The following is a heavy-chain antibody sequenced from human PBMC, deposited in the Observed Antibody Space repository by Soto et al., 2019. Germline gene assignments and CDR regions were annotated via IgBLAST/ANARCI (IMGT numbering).Heavy chain of an antibody. CDR1: GFSLSTRLVG. CDR2: VYWDDIE. V-gene: IGHV2-5*02. J-gene: IGHJ5*01. D-gene: IGHD4-4*01. Sequence: QITWKESGPTLVKPTQTLTLTCTFSGFSLSTRLVGVGWVRQPQGKALEWLALVYWDDIERCSPSLQHRLTITKDPSKNQLVLTLTDMYPVNTATYYCPRSYGRDVSGTNYFDSWCRGTLVTVSS. CDR3: PRSYGRDVSGTNYFDS.